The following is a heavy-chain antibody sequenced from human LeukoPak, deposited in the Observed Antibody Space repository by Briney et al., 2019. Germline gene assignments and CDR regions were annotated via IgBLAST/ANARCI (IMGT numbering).Heavy chain of an antibody. CDR3: AKDLSSGTGRGFDY. V-gene: IGHV3-23*01. J-gene: IGHJ4*02. Sequence: GGSLRLSCVSAVFPFSAYAMSWVRPAPKRGLEWVSGIRDVGDPAYYAESVKGRFTIQRDNSKNKLYLNMNSRRAEDTALYYCAKDLSSGTGRGFDYWGQGTLVSVSS. CDR1: VFPFSAYA. CDR2: IRDVGDPA. D-gene: IGHD3/OR15-3a*01.